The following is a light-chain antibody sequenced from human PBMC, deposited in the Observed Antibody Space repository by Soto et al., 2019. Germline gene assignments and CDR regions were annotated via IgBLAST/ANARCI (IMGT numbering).Light chain of an antibody. CDR2: WAS. J-gene: IGKJ1*01. CDR3: QQSYTTPSWT. V-gene: IGKV4-1*01. CDR1: QSVLYSSNNKNY. Sequence: DIVMTQSPDSLAVSLGERATINCKSSQSVLYSSNNKNYLTWYQQKPGQPPKVLIYWASTRESGVPDRFSVCGSGTEFTLTISSMQAEDVAVYYCQQSYTTPSWTFGQGTKVEIK.